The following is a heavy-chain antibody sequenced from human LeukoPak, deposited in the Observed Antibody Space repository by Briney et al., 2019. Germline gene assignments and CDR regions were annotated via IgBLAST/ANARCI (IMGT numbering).Heavy chain of an antibody. D-gene: IGHD3-16*01. V-gene: IGHV1-18*01. CDR1: GYTFSSYG. J-gene: IGHJ4*02. CDR2: ISAYNGNT. CDR3: ARDGGGISDY. Sequence: GASVKVSCEASGYTFSSYGISWVRQAPGQGLEWMGWISAYNGNTNYAQRLQGRVTMTTDTSTNTAYMELRSLISDDTAVYYCARDGGGISDYWGQGTLVTVSS.